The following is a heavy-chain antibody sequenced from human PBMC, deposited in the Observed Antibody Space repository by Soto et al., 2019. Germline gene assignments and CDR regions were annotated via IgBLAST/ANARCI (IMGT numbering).Heavy chain of an antibody. CDR3: VLLGAFDH. V-gene: IGHV1-8*01. CDR1: GYTFTSYN. Sequence: ASVKVSCKASGYTFTSYNINWVRQAPGQGLEWVAGSNSNSGNSDHAQKFQGRLTVTRDTSISTAYMELSSLRSDDTAVYYCVLLGAFDHCGPGTLVTVSS. J-gene: IGHJ4*01. D-gene: IGHD3-3*01. CDR2: SNSNSGNS.